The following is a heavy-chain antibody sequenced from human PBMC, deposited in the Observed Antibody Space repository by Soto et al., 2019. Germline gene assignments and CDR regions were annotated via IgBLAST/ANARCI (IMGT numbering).Heavy chain of an antibody. Sequence: GGSLRLSCVASGFTFTNFAMSWVRQAPGKGLEWVSTISGSGGSTIYANSVKGRFTISRDNSKNTLSLQMNSLRAEDTAIYYCAKRIDGYNVGLFDYRGQGTLVTVSS. CDR1: GFTFTNFA. D-gene: IGHD5-12*01. CDR2: ISGSGGST. CDR3: AKRIDGYNVGLFDY. V-gene: IGHV3-23*01. J-gene: IGHJ4*02.